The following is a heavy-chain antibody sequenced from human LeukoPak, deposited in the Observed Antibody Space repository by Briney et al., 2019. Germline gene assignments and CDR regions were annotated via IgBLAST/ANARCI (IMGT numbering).Heavy chain of an antibody. CDR1: GGSISSGGHS. CDR2: IYHSGSS. CDR3: ARGDYYDSSGRVDAFDI. D-gene: IGHD3-22*01. Sequence: SETLSLTCAVSGGSISSGGHSWSWIRQPPGKGLEWIGYIYHSGSSYYKSSLKSRVTISVDRSKNQFSLKLSSVTAADTAVYYCARGDYYDSSGRVDAFDIWGQGTMVTVSS. V-gene: IGHV4-30-2*01. J-gene: IGHJ3*02.